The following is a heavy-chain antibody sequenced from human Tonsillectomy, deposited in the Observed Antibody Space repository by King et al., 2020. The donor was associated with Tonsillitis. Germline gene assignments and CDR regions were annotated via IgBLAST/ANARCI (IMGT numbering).Heavy chain of an antibody. CDR3: AAGQWYGDYALDY. CDR2: IVVGSGKT. Sequence: QLVQSGPEERKPGTSVKVSCKASGFTFTSSAVQWVRQARGQRLEWRGWIVVGSGKTNYAQKFKERVTITRDMSTSTAYMELSSLRSEDTAVYYCAAGQWYGDYALDYWGQGTLITVSS. D-gene: IGHD4-17*01. J-gene: IGHJ4*02. V-gene: IGHV1-58*01. CDR1: GFTFTSSA.